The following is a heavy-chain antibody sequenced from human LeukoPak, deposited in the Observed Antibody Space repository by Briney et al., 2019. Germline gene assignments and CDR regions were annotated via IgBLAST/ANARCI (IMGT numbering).Heavy chain of an antibody. Sequence: GASVKVSCKASGYTFTGYYMHWVRQAPGQGLEWMGWINPNSGGTNYAQKFQGRVTMTRDTSISTAYMELSRLRSDDTAVYYCARDWSDYYDSSGYYYYYYYMDVWAKGPRSPSP. J-gene: IGHJ6*03. CDR1: GYTFTGYY. D-gene: IGHD3-22*01. CDR3: ARDWSDYYDSSGYYYYYYYMDV. V-gene: IGHV1-2*02. CDR2: INPNSGGT.